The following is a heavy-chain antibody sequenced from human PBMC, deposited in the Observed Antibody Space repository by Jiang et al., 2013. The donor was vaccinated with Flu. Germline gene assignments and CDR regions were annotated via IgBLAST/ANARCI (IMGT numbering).Heavy chain of an antibody. D-gene: IGHD6-6*01. J-gene: IGHJ6*02. V-gene: IGHV1-2*02. CDR3: ARDATLATRPHFYDGMDV. CDR2: INPHSGVS. Sequence: GAEVKKPGASVEVSCKASGYTFTDYYIHWVRHVPGQGFEWMGWINPHSGVSNHAQKFQGRIALTRDRPINTVYMELNSLRSDDTAVYYCARDATLATRPHFYDGMDVWGQGTTVTVSS. CDR1: GYTFTDYY.